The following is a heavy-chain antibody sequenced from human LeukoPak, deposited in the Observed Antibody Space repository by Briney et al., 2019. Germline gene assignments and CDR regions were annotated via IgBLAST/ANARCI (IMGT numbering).Heavy chain of an antibody. CDR2: IYYSGSA. J-gene: IGHJ5*02. V-gene: IGHV4-59*12. CDR3: AREIRSSYDFWSGYHGFDP. CDR1: GGSISSYY. D-gene: IGHD3-3*01. Sequence: PSETLSLTCTVSGGSISSYYWSWIRQPPGKGLEWIGYIYYSGSANYNPSLKSRVTISVDTSKNQFSLKLSSMTAADTAVYYCAREIRSSYDFWSGYHGFDPWGQGTLVTVSS.